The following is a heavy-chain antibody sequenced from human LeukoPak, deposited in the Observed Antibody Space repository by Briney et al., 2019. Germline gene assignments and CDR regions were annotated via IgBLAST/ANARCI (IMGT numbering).Heavy chain of an antibody. V-gene: IGHV4-30-4*01. Sequence: PSETLSLTCTVSGGSISSGDYYWGWIRQPPGKGLEWIGYVYYSGSTYYNPSLKSRVTISVGTSKNQFSLKLSSVTAADTAVYYCARESDYGDYVAFDYWGQGTLVTVSS. D-gene: IGHD4-17*01. J-gene: IGHJ4*02. CDR1: GGSISSGDYY. CDR3: ARESDYGDYVAFDY. CDR2: VYYSGST.